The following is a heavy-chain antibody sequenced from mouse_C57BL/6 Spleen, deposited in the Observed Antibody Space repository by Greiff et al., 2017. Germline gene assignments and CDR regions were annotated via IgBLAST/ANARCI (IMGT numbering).Heavy chain of an antibody. CDR3: AREKTLLWPHYAMDD. CDR1: GYTFTDHT. Sequence: QVQLKESDAELVKPGASVKISCKVSGYTFTDHTIHWMKQRPEQGLEWIGYIYPRDGSTKYNEKFKGKATLTADKSSSTAYMQLNSLTSEDSAVXFCAREKTLLWPHYAMDDWGQGTSVTVSA. V-gene: IGHV1-78*01. J-gene: IGHJ4*01. D-gene: IGHD2-1*01. CDR2: IYPRDGST.